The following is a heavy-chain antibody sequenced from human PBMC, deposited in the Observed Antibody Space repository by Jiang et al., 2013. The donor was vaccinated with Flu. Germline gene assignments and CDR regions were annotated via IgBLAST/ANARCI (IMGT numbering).Heavy chain of an antibody. J-gene: IGHJ3*02. V-gene: IGHV1-3*01. CDR3: ARAGVGAIKGSTVRPDPYDAFDI. Sequence: GAEVKKPGASVKVSCKASGYTFTSYAMHWVRQAPGQRLEWMGWINAGNGNTKYSQKFQGRVTITRDTSASTAYMELSSLRSEDTAVYYCARAGVGAIKGSTVRPDPYDAFDIWGQGTMVTVSS. CDR2: INAGNGNT. D-gene: IGHD1-26*01. CDR1: GYTFTSYA.